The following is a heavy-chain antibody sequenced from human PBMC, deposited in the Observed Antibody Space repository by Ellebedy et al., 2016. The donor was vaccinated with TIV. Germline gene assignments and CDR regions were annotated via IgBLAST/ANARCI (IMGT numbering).Heavy chain of an antibody. CDR2: ISDSSSYI. V-gene: IGHV3-21*01. CDR1: GFTFSSYA. Sequence: GESLKISCAASGFTFSSYAMNWVRQAPGKGLEWVSSISDSSSYIYYTDSIKGRFTISRDNTKYSLYLQMNSLRAEDTAVYYCARADTGYCSSASCYLDLDYWGQGTLVTVSS. D-gene: IGHD2-2*01. CDR3: ARADTGYCSSASCYLDLDY. J-gene: IGHJ4*02.